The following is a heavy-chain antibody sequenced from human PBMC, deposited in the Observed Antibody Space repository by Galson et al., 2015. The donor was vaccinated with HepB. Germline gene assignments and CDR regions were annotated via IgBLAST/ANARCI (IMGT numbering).Heavy chain of an antibody. J-gene: IGHJ4*02. Sequence: LRLSCAASGFTFSSHGMHWVRQAPGKGLAWVAVIWYDGSNKDYADSVKGRFTISRDNSNNTLFLQMNSLRADDTAVYYCARDGIEATVTMESWVDYWGQGTLVTVSS. D-gene: IGHD4-17*01. CDR1: GFTFSSHG. V-gene: IGHV3-33*01. CDR3: ARDGIEATVTMESWVDY. CDR2: IWYDGSNK.